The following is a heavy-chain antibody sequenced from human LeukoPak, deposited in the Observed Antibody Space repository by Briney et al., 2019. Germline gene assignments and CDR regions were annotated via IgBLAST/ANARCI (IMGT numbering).Heavy chain of an antibody. CDR1: GYTFTGYY. V-gene: IGHV1-2*02. J-gene: IGHJ6*03. CDR2: INPNSGGT. Sequence: GGSLRLSCAASGYTFTGYYMHWVRQAPGQGLEWMGWINPNSGGTNYAQKFQGRVTMTRDTSISTAYMELSRLRSDDTAVYYCARGDAEMFLYYYYMDVWGKGTTVTISS. CDR3: ARGDAEMFLYYYYMDV. D-gene: IGHD3-10*02.